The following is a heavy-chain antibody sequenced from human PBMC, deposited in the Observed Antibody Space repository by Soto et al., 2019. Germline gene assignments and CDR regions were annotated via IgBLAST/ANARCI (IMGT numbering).Heavy chain of an antibody. CDR3: ACNVDRVATL. CDR2: IYYSGST. J-gene: IGHJ4*02. Sequence: QLQLQESGPGLVKPSETLSLTCTVSGGSISSSSYYWGWIRQPPGKGLEWIGSIYYSGSTYYNPSLTSRDTISVDTSKSQYSLKLSSVTAADTAVYYCACNVDRVATLWGQGTLVTVSS. D-gene: IGHD5-12*01. V-gene: IGHV4-39*01. CDR1: GGSISSSSYY.